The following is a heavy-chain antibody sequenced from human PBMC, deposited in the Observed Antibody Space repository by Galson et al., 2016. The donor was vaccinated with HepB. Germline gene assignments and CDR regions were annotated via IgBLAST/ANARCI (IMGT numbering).Heavy chain of an antibody. J-gene: IGHJ4*02. CDR2: ISYDGTNK. D-gene: IGHD5-12*01. CDR1: GFTFNSYS. Sequence: SLRLSCAASGFTFNSYSMHWVRQAPGKGLEWVAIISYDGTNKYYADSVKGRFTIARDNSKNTLSLQMNSLRTEDTAVYYCARDRGYNAFDYRPAYLGQGTLVTV. V-gene: IGHV3-30-3*01. CDR3: ARDRGYNAFDYRPAY.